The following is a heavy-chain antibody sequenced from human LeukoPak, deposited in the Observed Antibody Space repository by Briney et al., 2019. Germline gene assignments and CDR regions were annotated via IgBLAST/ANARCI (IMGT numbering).Heavy chain of an antibody. CDR3: AKDKVEGYYYDSSGPFDY. CDR2: IRYDGRNK. CDR1: GLTFSSYG. D-gene: IGHD3-22*01. J-gene: IGHJ4*02. V-gene: IGHV3-30*02. Sequence: HAGGSLRLSCAASGLTFSSYGMHWVRQAPGKGLEGVAFIRYDGRNKYYTDSVKGRFTISRDNSKNTLYLQMNSLRAEDTAMYYCAKDKVEGYYYDSSGPFDYWGQGTLVTVSS.